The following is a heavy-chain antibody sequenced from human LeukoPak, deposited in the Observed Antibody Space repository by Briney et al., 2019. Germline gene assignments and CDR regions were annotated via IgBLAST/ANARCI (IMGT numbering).Heavy chain of an antibody. J-gene: IGHJ6*02. V-gene: IGHV3-30*03. D-gene: IGHD1-1*01. CDR2: ISYDGSNK. CDR3: ASIWYDGNYYYGMDV. CDR1: GFTFSSYG. Sequence: GGSLRLSCAASGFTFSSYGMHWVRQAPGKGLEWVAVISYDGSNKYYADSVKGRFTISRDNSKNSLYLQMNSLRDEDTAVYYCASIWYDGNYYYGMDVWGQGTTVTVSS.